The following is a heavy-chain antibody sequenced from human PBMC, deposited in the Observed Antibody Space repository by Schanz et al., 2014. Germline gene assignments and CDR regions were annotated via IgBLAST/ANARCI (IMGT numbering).Heavy chain of an antibody. CDR2: ISYSGST. CDR3: ARDTTWRLDL. Sequence: QVQLQESGPGLVKPSQTLSLTCTVSGGSVSSGGDYWSWIRQHPGKGLEWIGFISYSGSTYYNPSLKSRVTNSLDTSKTQFSLTLTSLTAADTAVYYCARDTTWRLDLWRRGTLVTVSS. J-gene: IGHJ2*01. CDR1: GGSVSSGGDY. V-gene: IGHV4-31*03. D-gene: IGHD1-1*01.